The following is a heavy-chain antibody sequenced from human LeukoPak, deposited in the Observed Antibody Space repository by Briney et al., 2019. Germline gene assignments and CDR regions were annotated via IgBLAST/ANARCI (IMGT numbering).Heavy chain of an antibody. J-gene: IGHJ3*02. D-gene: IGHD2-2*01. CDR2: IKEDGSEK. Sequence: RPGGSLRLSCAASGFTFSRYWMTWVRQAPGKGLEWVANIKEDGSEKYYVDSVKGRFTISRDNAKNSLYLQMNSLRAEDTAVYYCARHFIQPAGDAFDIWGQGTMVTASS. CDR1: GFTFSRYW. CDR3: ARHFIQPAGDAFDI. V-gene: IGHV3-7*01.